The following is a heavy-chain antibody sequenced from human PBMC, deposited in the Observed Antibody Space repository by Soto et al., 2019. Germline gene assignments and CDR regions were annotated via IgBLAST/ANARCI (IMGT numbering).Heavy chain of an antibody. J-gene: IGHJ6*03. D-gene: IGHD4-4*01. Sequence: PSETLSLTCTVSGGSISSYYWSWIRQPPGKGREWIGYIYYSGSTNYNPSLKSRVTISVDTSKNQFSLKLSSVTAADTAVYYCARKGPVTGSYYYYYYMDVWGKGTTVTVSS. CDR3: ARKGPVTGSYYYYYYMDV. CDR2: IYYSGST. V-gene: IGHV4-59*01. CDR1: GGSISSYY.